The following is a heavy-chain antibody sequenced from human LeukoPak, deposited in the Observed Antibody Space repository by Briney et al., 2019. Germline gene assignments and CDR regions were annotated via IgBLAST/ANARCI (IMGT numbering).Heavy chain of an antibody. Sequence: PGGSLGLSCAASGFTFSIYSMNWVRQAPGKGLEWLSSITGSSNYIYYADSVKGRFTISRDNVQNSLYLQMNSLRAEDTAMYYCARDRGYFDNWGQGTLVTVSS. V-gene: IGHV3-21*01. CDR3: ARDRGYFDN. CDR1: GFTFSIYS. J-gene: IGHJ4*02. CDR2: ITGSSNYI.